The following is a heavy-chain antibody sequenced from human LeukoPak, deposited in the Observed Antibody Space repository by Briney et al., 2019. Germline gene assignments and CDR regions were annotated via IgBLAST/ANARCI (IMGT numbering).Heavy chain of an antibody. D-gene: IGHD6-19*01. CDR2: ISWNSGSI. CDR3: ASDSALRQWLPNWYFDL. CDR1: GFTFDEHA. V-gene: IGHV3-9*01. Sequence: GRSLRLSCVASGFTFDEHAMYWVRQAPGKGLEWVSGISWNSGSIGYADSVKGRFTISRDNAKNSLFLLMNSPRTEDTALYYCASDSALRQWLPNWYFDLWGRGTLVTVTS. J-gene: IGHJ2*01.